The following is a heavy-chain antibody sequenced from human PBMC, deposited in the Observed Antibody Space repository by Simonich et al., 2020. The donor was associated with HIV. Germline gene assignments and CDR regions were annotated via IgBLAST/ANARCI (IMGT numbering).Heavy chain of an antibody. D-gene: IGHD6-19*01. CDR3: VRRLAVAGTYWYFDL. CDR2: NYPVDSDT. CDR1: GYSFTSYW. Sequence: EVQLVQSGAEVKKPGESLKISCKGSGYSFTSYWIGGVRQMPGKGLEWRGINYPVDSDTRYSPSFQGQVTISADKSISTAYLQWSSRKASDTAMYYCVRRLAVAGTYWYFDLWGRGTLVTVSS. J-gene: IGHJ2*01. V-gene: IGHV5-51*03.